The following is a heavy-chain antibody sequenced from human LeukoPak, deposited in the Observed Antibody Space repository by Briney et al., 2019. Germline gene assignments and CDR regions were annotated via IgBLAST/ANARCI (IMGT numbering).Heavy chain of an antibody. J-gene: IGHJ4*02. CDR1: GGTFSSYA. D-gene: IGHD6-19*01. CDR2: IIPIFGTA. CDR3: ARFAVHRRLAVAGQFGLDY. Sequence: SVKVSCKASGGTFSSYAISWVRQAPGQGLEWMGGIIPIFGTANYAQKFQGRVTITADESTSTAYMELSSLRSEDTAVYYCARFAVHRRLAVAGQFGLDYWGQGTLVTVSS. V-gene: IGHV1-69*13.